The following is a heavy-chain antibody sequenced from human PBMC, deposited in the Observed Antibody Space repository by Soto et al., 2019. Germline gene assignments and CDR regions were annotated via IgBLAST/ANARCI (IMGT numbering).Heavy chain of an antibody. Sequence: SETLSLTCAVYGGSFSGYYWSWIRQPPGKGLEWIGEINHSGSTNYNPSLKSRVTISVDTSKNQFSLKLSSVTAADTAVYYCARTGYSSGWYKAAFDIWGQGTMVTVS. CDR2: INHSGST. CDR3: ARTGYSSGWYKAAFDI. V-gene: IGHV4-34*01. D-gene: IGHD6-19*01. CDR1: GGSFSGYY. J-gene: IGHJ3*02.